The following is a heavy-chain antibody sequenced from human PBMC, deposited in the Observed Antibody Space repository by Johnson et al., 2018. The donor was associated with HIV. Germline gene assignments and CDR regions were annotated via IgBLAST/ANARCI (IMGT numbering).Heavy chain of an antibody. CDR2: IRYDGCNK. D-gene: IGHD6-13*01. CDR1: GFTFSSYG. V-gene: IGHV3-30*02. J-gene: IGHJ3*02. CDR3: AKDSRRAAAGRIGLCAFDI. Sequence: QVQLVESGGDLVQPGGSLRLSCAASGFTFSSYGMHWVRQAPGKGLEWVAFIRYDGCNKYYADSVKGRFTISRDNAKNSLYLQMNSLRAEDTALYYCAKDSRRAAAGRIGLCAFDIWGQGTMVTVSS.